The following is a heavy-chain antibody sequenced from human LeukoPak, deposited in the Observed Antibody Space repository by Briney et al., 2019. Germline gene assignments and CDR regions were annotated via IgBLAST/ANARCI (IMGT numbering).Heavy chain of an antibody. CDR2: MNPNSGNT. D-gene: IGHD2-15*01. CDR1: GYTFTSYD. J-gene: IGHJ6*02. V-gene: IGHV1-8*02. Sequence: ASVKVSCKASGYTFTSYDINWVRQATGQGLEWMGWMNPNSGNTGYAQKFQGRVTMTRNTSISTAYMELGSLRSEDTAVYYCARGSSASCYYYYGMDVWGQGTTVTVSS. CDR3: ARGSSASCYYYYGMDV.